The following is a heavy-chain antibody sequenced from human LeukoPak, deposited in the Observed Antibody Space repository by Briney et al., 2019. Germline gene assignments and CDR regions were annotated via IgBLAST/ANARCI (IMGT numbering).Heavy chain of an antibody. CDR1: GGTFSSYA. D-gene: IGHD3-9*01. J-gene: IGHJ5*02. Sequence: ASVKVSCKASGGTFSSYAISWVRQAPGQGLEWMGGIIPIFGTANYAQKFQGRVTITADKSTSTAYMELSSLRSDDTAVYYCARSGDFDWLSINWFDPWGQGTLVTVSS. CDR3: ARSGDFDWLSINWFDP. CDR2: IIPIFGTA. V-gene: IGHV1-69*06.